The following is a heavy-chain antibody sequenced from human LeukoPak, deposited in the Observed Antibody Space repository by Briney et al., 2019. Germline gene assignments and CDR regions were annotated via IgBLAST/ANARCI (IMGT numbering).Heavy chain of an antibody. V-gene: IGHV4-59*08. D-gene: IGHD2-21*02. J-gene: IGHJ4*02. CDR2: IYYSGTT. Sequence: SETLSLTCTVSGASFTSNYWSWIRQPPGKGLEWIGYIYYSGTTTYNPSLERRVTMSVDMSKTQVSLRLNSVTATDAAMYYCARLDCGGDCFVDYWGQGTLVTVSS. CDR1: GASFTSNY. CDR3: ARLDCGGDCFVDY.